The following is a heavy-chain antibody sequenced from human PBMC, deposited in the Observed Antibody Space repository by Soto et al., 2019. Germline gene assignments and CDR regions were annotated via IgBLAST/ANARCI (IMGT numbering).Heavy chain of an antibody. CDR2: MNPNSGNT. J-gene: IGHJ3*02. CDR1: GYTFTSYD. Sequence: ASVKVSCKASGYTFTSYDINWVRQATGQGLEWMGWMNPNSGNTGYAQKFQGRVTMTRNTSISTAYMELSSLRSEDTAVYYCARVAPTFIVVVVAASLGAFDIWGQGTMVTVSS. D-gene: IGHD2-15*01. V-gene: IGHV1-8*01. CDR3: ARVAPTFIVVVVAASLGAFDI.